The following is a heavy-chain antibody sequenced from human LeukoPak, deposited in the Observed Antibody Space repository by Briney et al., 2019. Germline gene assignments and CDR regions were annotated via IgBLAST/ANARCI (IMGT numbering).Heavy chain of an antibody. D-gene: IGHD3-22*01. J-gene: IGHJ4*02. CDR2: INPSGDST. CDR3: ARDYYDSSGYGSFDY. Sequence: GASVKVSCKASGYSFSSYYMHWVRQAPGQGLEWMGIINPSGDSTTYAQKFQGRVTMTRDTSTRTVYMELSSLRSDDTAVFYCARDYYDSSGYGSFDYWGQGTLVTVSS. CDR1: GYSFSSYY. V-gene: IGHV1-46*01.